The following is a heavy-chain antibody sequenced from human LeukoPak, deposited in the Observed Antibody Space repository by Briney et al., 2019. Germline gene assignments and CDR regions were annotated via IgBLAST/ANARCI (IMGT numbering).Heavy chain of an antibody. J-gene: IGHJ4*02. Sequence: GGSLRLSCAASGFTFSSYGMSWVRQAPGKGLEWVSSISDDGRSTYYAGPVKGRFTISKDNSKNTMYLQMNNLRAEDTAIYYCAKRVPYTSSSVYFDYWGQGTLVTVSS. V-gene: IGHV3-23*01. CDR1: GFTFSSYG. CDR3: AKRVPYTSSSVYFDY. D-gene: IGHD6-6*01. CDR2: ISDDGRST.